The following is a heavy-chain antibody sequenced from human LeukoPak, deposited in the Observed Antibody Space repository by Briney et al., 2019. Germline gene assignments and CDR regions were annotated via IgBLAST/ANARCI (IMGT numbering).Heavy chain of an antibody. V-gene: IGHV4-39*07. CDR3: ASARSFTYYDYVWGSYLAFDI. J-gene: IGHJ3*02. CDR1: GGSISSSSYY. CDR2: IYYSGST. D-gene: IGHD3-16*01. Sequence: SETLSLTCTVSGGSISSSSYYWGWIRQPPGKGLEWIGSIYYSGSTNYNPSLKSRVTISVDTSKDQFSLKLSSVTAADTAVYYCASARSFTYYDYVWGSYLAFDIWGQGTMVTVSS.